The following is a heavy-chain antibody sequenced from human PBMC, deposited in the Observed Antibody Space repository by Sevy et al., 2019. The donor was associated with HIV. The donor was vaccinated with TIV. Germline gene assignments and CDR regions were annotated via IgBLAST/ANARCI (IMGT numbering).Heavy chain of an antibody. V-gene: IGHV1-2*02. CDR2: INPNSGGT. CDR3: ARGPMTTVVNYYMDV. J-gene: IGHJ6*03. Sequence: ASVKVSCKASGYTFTGYYMHWVRQAPGQGLEWMGWINPNSGGTNYAQKFQGRVTMTRHTSISTAYMELTRLRSDDTAVYYCARGPMTTVVNYYMDVWGKGTTVTVSS. CDR1: GYTFTGYY. D-gene: IGHD4-17*01.